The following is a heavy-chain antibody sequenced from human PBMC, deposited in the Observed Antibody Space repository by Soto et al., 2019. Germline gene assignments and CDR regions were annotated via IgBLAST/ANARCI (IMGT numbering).Heavy chain of an antibody. D-gene: IGHD6-19*01. J-gene: IGHJ4*02. V-gene: IGHV3-30-3*01. Sequence: GGSLRLSCAASGFTFSSYAMHWVRQAPGKGLEWVAVISYDGSNKYYADSVKGRFTISRDNSKNTLYLQMNSLRAEDTAVYYCARDGVSSRVAGTLDYWGQGTLVTVSS. CDR2: ISYDGSNK. CDR1: GFTFSSYA. CDR3: ARDGVSSRVAGTLDY.